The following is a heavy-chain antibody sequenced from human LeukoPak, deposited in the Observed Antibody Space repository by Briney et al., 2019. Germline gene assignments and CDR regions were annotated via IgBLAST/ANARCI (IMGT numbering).Heavy chain of an antibody. D-gene: IGHD6-19*01. CDR3: ARHIAVAGTS. Sequence: SETLSLTCAVYGGSFSGYYWSWIRQPPGKGLEWIGEINHSGSTNYNPSLKSRVTISVDTSKNQFSLKLSSVTAADTAVYYCARHIAVAGTSWAQGTLVTVSS. J-gene: IGHJ4*02. CDR1: GGSFSGYY. CDR2: INHSGST. V-gene: IGHV4-34*01.